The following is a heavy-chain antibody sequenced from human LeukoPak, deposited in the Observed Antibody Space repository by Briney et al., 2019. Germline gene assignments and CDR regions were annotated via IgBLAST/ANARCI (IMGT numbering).Heavy chain of an antibody. CDR1: AFNLSRFA. CDR3: AKVRPGYSHYFYFMDV. V-gene: IGHV3-23*01. D-gene: IGHD5-18*01. CDR2: LSGSGRDT. Sequence: GGSLRLSCTASAFNLSRFAMTWVRQAPGKGLERVSSLSGSGRDTYYADSVKGRFTISRDSSKSTLFLRMNSLRVEDTAVYYCAKVRPGYSHYFYFMDVWAEGTTVTVS. J-gene: IGHJ6*03.